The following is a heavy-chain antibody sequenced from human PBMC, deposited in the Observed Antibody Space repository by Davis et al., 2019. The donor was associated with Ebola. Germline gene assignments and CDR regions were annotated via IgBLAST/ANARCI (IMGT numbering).Heavy chain of an antibody. D-gene: IGHD3-3*01. V-gene: IGHV1-8*02. CDR1: GGTFSSYA. CDR3: ASEGGVVITHNWFDP. CDR2: MNPNSGNT. J-gene: IGHJ5*02. Sequence: AASVKVSCKASGGTFSSYAISWVRQATGQGLEWMGWMNPNSGNTGYAQKFQGRITMTRNISITTAYMELNSLRSEDTAVYYCASEGGVVITHNWFDPWGQGTLVTVSS.